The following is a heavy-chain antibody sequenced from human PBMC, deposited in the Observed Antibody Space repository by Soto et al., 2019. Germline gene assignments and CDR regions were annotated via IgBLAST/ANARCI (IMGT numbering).Heavy chain of an antibody. CDR3: ATVITTDAAFDV. Sequence: EVPLVESGGGLVKPGGSLRLSCAATGFTFSSYPMNWVRQAPGKGREWVSSLSSRSSYIYYADSVKGRYTIARDNAKDSLYLQMNSLRAEDTAVYYCATVITTDAAFDVWGQGTIVTVSS. D-gene: IGHD3-3*01. CDR1: GFTFSSYP. J-gene: IGHJ3*01. CDR2: LSSRSSYI. V-gene: IGHV3-21*01.